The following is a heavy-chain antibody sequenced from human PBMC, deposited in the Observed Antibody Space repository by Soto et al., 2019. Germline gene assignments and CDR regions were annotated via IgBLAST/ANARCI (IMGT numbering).Heavy chain of an antibody. CDR2: ISGSGGST. V-gene: IGHV3-23*01. CDR1: GFTFSSYA. D-gene: IGHD4-17*01. Sequence: EVQLLGSGGGLVQPGGYLRLSCAASGFTFSSYAMSWVRQAPGKGLEWVSAISGSGGSTYYADSVKGRFTLSRDTSENSLYQQMNRLRAEDADVYYCSKEETTTVTTGDYWGQGTLVTVSS. J-gene: IGHJ4*02. CDR3: SKEETTTVTTGDY.